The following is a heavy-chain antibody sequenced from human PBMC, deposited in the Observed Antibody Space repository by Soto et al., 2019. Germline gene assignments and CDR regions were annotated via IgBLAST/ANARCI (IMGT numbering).Heavy chain of an antibody. V-gene: IGHV4-39*01. CDR2: IYYSGST. J-gene: IGHJ4*02. D-gene: IGHD3-22*01. Sequence: SETLSLTCTVSGGSISSSSYYWGWIRQPPGKGLEWIGSIYYSGSTYYNPSLKSRVTISVDTSKNQFSLKLSSVTAADTAVYYCARQNCYDSSGYLYFDYWGQGTLVTVSS. CDR3: ARQNCYDSSGYLYFDY. CDR1: GGSISSSSYY.